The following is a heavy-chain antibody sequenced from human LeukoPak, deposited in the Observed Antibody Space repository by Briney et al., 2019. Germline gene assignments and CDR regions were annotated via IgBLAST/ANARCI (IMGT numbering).Heavy chain of an antibody. Sequence: SETLSLTCAVCGGSFSGYYWSWIRQPPGKGLEWIGEINHSGSTYYNPSLKSRDTISVDTSKNQISLKVSSVTAADTAVYYCARVPGGHSFDYWGQGTLVTVSS. V-gene: IGHV4-34*01. CDR1: GGSFSGYY. CDR3: ARVPGGHSFDY. D-gene: IGHD2-21*01. CDR2: INHSGST. J-gene: IGHJ4*02.